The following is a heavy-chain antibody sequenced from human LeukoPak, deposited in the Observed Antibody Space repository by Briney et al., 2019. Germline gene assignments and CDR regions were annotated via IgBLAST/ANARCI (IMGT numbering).Heavy chain of an antibody. CDR3: ARSTSYHFDS. CDR1: VSTLNTYW. V-gene: IGHV3-7*05. D-gene: IGHD2-2*01. Sequence: GGSLRLSCAASVSTLNTYWMTWFRQTPGKGLEWVASLKQDGSDKYYVDSVKGRFTISRDTSNNTLILQMHSLRVEDTAVYYCARSTSYHFDSWGQGTLVTVSS. CDR2: LKQDGSDK. J-gene: IGHJ4*02.